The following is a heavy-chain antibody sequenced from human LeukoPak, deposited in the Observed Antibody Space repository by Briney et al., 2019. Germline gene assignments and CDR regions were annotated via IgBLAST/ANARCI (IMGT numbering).Heavy chain of an antibody. D-gene: IGHD3-16*01. CDR3: ARGGGLVGPSDY. V-gene: IGHV4-38-2*02. Sequence: PSETLSLTCSVSGFSVSGGYYWGWIRQTPGEGLEWIGSIHHGASSYYNPSLRCRVTVSLDTPKNQFSLRMTSVTAADTAVYYCARGGGLVGPSDYWGQGILVTVSA. J-gene: IGHJ4*02. CDR2: IHHGASS. CDR1: GFSVSGGYY.